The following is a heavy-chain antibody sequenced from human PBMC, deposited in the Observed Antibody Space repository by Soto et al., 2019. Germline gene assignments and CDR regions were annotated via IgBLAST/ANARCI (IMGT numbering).Heavy chain of an antibody. J-gene: IGHJ3*02. CDR1: GFTFSSYA. D-gene: IGHD2-15*01. CDR2: ISGSGGST. V-gene: IGHV3-23*01. CDR3: ARIRGTGHIVVVVAATPSDAFDI. Sequence: EVQLLESGGGLVQPGGSLRLSCAASGFTFSSYAMSWVRQAPGKGLEWVSAISGSGGSTYYADSVKGRFTISRDNSKNTLYLQMNSLRAEDTAVYYCARIRGTGHIVVVVAATPSDAFDIWGQGTMVTVSS.